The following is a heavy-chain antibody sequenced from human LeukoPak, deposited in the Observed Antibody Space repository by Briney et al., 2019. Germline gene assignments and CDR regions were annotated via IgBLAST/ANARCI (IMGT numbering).Heavy chain of an antibody. J-gene: IGHJ4*02. Sequence: GGSLRLSCADSGFTFDDYAMHWVLQAPGKGLEWVSGISWNSGSIGYADSVKGRFTISRDNSKNTLYLQMNSLRAEDTAVYYCAKDFVVVALHLNPLGYWGQGTLVTVSS. CDR3: AKDFVVVALHLNPLGY. V-gene: IGHV3-9*01. CDR2: ISWNSGSI. D-gene: IGHD2-21*01. CDR1: GFTFDDYA.